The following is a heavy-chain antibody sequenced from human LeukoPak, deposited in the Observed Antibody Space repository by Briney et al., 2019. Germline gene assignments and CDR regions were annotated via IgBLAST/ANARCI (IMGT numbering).Heavy chain of an antibody. D-gene: IGHD3-22*01. CDR1: GFTFSDYA. CDR3: AKSGITMIVVALTFDI. V-gene: IGHV3-23*01. J-gene: IGHJ3*02. CDR2: ISGSGGST. Sequence: GGSLRLSCAASGFTFSDYAMSWVRQAPGKGLEWVSAISGSGGSTYYADSVKGRFTISRDNSKNTLYLQMNSLRAEDTAVYYCAKSGITMIVVALTFDIWGQGTVVTVSS.